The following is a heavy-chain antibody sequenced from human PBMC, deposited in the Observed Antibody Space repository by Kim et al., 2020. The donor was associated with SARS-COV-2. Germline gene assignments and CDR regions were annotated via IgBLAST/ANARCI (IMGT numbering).Heavy chain of an antibody. D-gene: IGHD2-2*02. V-gene: IGHV3-49*03. CDR1: GFTFGDYA. CDR3: TRKVGIVVVPAAIRYSSSWGTNNWFDP. Sequence: GGSLRLSCTASGFTFGDYAMSWFRQAPGKGLEWVGFIRSKAYGGTTEYAASVKGRFTISRDDSKSIAYLQMNSLKTEDTAVYYCTRKVGIVVVPAAIRYSSSWGTNNWFDPWGQGTLVTVSS. J-gene: IGHJ5*02. CDR2: IRSKAYGGTT.